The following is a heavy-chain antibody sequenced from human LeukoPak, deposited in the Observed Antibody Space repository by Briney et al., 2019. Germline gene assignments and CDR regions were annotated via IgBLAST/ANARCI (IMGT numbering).Heavy chain of an antibody. J-gene: IGHJ4*02. CDR2: INHSGST. CDR3: ARGCRWNWRRGYYFDY. Sequence: SETLSLTCTVSGYSVSSGYYWSWIRQPPGKGLEWIGEINHSGSTNYNPSLKSRVTISVDTSKNQFSLKLSSVTAADTAVYYCARGCRWNWRRGYYFDYWGQGTLVTVSS. CDR1: GYSVSSGYY. V-gene: IGHV4-34*01. D-gene: IGHD1-7*01.